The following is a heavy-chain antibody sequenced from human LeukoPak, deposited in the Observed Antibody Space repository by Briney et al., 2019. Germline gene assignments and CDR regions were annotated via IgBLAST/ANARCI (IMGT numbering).Heavy chain of an antibody. CDR3: ARDGSGWSYNWFDP. J-gene: IGHJ5*02. CDR2: INPNSGGT. V-gene: IGHV1-2*02. Sequence: ASVKVSCKASGYIFTNYGISWVRQAPGQGLEWMGWINPNSGGTNYAQKFQGRVTMTRDTSISTAYMELSRLRSDDPAVYYCARDGSGWSYNWFDPWGQGTLVTVSS. D-gene: IGHD6-19*01. CDR1: GYIFTNYG.